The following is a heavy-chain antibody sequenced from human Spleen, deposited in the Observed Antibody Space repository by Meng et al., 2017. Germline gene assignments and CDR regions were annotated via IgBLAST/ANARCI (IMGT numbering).Heavy chain of an antibody. Sequence: QWRRGQSGAEGKKPGSSVKVSCKASGGSFSSYAFSWVRQAPGQGLEWMGGIIPMLGTANYAQKFQGRVRITADKSTSTAYMELSSLRSEDTAVYYCARDAHLEEMAMDYWGQGTLVTVSS. CDR1: GGSFSSYA. CDR3: ARDAHLEEMAMDY. D-gene: IGHD5-24*01. J-gene: IGHJ4*02. CDR2: IIPMLGTA. V-gene: IGHV1-69*06.